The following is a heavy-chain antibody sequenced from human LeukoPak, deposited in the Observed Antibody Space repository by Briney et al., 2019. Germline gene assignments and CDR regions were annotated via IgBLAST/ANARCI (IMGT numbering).Heavy chain of an antibody. J-gene: IGHJ3*02. CDR2: INPKSGGT. CDR3: VSDAINLEPDTFDI. Sequence: ASVKVSCKASGYTFNDYYIQWVRQAPGQGLEWMGWINPKSGGTKSERKFQGRLTMTRDTSINTANMELSSLRSDDTAVYYCVSDAINLEPDTFDIWGQGTMVTVSS. CDR1: GYTFNDYY. V-gene: IGHV1-2*02.